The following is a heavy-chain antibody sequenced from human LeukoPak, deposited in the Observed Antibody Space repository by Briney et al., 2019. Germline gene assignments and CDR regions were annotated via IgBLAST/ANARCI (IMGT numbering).Heavy chain of an antibody. J-gene: IGHJ4*02. D-gene: IGHD2-15*01. CDR2: IIPIFGTA. CDR1: GGTFSSYA. CDR3: AKELRGDIVVVVATTLPQSFDY. V-gene: IGHV1-69*06. Sequence: GASVKVSCKASGGTFSSYAISWVRQAPGQGLEWMGGIIPIFGTANYAQKFQGRVTITADKSTSTAYMELSSLRAEDTAVYYCAKELRGDIVVVVATTLPQSFDYWGQGTLVTVSS.